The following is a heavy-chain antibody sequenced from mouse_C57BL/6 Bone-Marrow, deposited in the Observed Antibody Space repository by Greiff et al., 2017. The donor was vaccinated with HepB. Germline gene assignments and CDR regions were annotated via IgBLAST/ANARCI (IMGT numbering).Heavy chain of an antibody. J-gene: IGHJ4*01. CDR1: GYTFTSYW. Sequence: VQLQQSGAELVKPGASVKLSCKASGYTFTSYWMQWVNQRPGQGLEWIGEIDPSDSYTNYNQKFKGKATLTVDTSSSTAYMQLSSLKSEDPAVYYCARLRFITTVLATFDYAMDYWGQGTSVTVSS. CDR3: ARLRFITTVLATFDYAMDY. D-gene: IGHD1-1*01. CDR2: IDPSDSYT. V-gene: IGHV1-50*01.